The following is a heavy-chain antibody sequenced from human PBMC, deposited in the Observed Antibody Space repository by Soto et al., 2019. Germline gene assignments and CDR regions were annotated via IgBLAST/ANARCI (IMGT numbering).Heavy chain of an antibody. CDR3: ARDRGNYYYDSNAFDI. D-gene: IGHD3-22*01. CDR2: IWYDGSNK. V-gene: IGHV3-33*01. J-gene: IGHJ3*02. CDR1: GFTFSSYG. Sequence: GGSLRLSCAASGFTFSSYGMHWVRQAPGKGLEWVAVIWYDGSNKYYADSVKGRFTISRDNSKNTLYLQMNSLRAEDTAVYYCARDRGNYYYDSNAFDIWGQGTMVTVSS.